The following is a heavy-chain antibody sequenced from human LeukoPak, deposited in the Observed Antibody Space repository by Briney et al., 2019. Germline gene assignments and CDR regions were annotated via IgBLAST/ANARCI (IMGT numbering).Heavy chain of an antibody. J-gene: IGHJ4*02. CDR3: AREDGFRDY. CDR1: GFTFRNYW. Sequence: GGSPRLSCAASGFTFRNYWMSWVRQAPGKGLEWVANIKKDGSEKYYVDSVKGRFTISRDNAENSLYLEMNSLRAEDTAVYYCAREDGFRDYWGQGTLVTVSS. V-gene: IGHV3-7*01. D-gene: IGHD3-10*01. CDR2: IKKDGSEK.